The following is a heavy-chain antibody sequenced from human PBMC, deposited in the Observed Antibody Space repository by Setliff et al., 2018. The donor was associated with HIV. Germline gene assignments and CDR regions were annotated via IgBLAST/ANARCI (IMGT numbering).Heavy chain of an antibody. D-gene: IGHD3-22*01. Sequence: GESLKISCKGSGYSFPTYWIAWVRQMPGKGLEWMGVIYPDESDSRYSPSFRGQVTISADKSINTAYLQWSGLKASDTAMYYCARVDMGYYYDSSGYSHLDHWGQGTLVTVSS. J-gene: IGHJ4*02. CDR3: ARVDMGYYYDSSGYSHLDH. V-gene: IGHV5-51*01. CDR1: GYSFPTYW. CDR2: IYPDESDS.